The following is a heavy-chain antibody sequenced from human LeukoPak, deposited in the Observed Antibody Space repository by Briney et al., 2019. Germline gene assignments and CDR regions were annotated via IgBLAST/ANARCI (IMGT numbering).Heavy chain of an antibody. D-gene: IGHD6-13*01. Sequence: GESLKISCKGSGYSFTSYWISWVRQMPGKGLEWMGRIDPSDSYTNYSPSFQGHVTISADKSISTAYLQWSSLKASDTAMYYCARHPAIAAVGTDFDYWGREPWSPSPQ. CDR3: ARHPAIAAVGTDFDY. CDR2: IDPSDSYT. CDR1: GYSFTSYW. J-gene: IGHJ4*02. V-gene: IGHV5-10-1*01.